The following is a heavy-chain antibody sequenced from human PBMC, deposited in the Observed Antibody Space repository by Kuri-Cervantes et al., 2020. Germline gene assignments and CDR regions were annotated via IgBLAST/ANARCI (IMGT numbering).Heavy chain of an antibody. CDR1: GGSISSGSYY. CDR2: IYYSGST. J-gene: IGHJ4*02. CDR3: ASQDYYGSGVDY. D-gene: IGHD3-10*01. Sequence: SETLSLTCTVSGGSISSGSYYWSWIRQPAGKGLGWIGSIYYSGSTYYNPSLKSRVTISVDTSKNQFSLKLSSVTAADTAVYYCASQDYYGSGVDYWGQGTLVTVSS. V-gene: IGHV4-39*01.